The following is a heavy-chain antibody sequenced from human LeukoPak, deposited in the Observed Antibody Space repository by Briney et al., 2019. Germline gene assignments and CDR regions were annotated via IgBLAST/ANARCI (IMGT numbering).Heavy chain of an antibody. CDR1: GFTFSSYW. V-gene: IGHV3-74*01. J-gene: IGHJ6*02. D-gene: IGHD5-12*01. CDR2: INSDGSST. CDR3: ASHSGGGYPRYYYGMDV. Sequence: GGSLRLSCAASGFTFSSYWMHWVRQAPGKGLVWVSRINSDGSSTSYADSVKGRFTISRDNAKNTLYLQMNSLRAEDTAVYYCASHSGGGYPRYYYGMDVWGQGTTVTVSS.